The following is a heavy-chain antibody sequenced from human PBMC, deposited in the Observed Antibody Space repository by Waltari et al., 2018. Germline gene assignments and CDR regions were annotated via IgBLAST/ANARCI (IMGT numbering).Heavy chain of an antibody. J-gene: IGHJ4*02. CDR2: ISAYHGNT. CDR1: GYTFTSYG. Sequence: GESGAEVKKPGASVKVSCKASGYTFTSYGISWVRQAPGQGLEWMGWISAYHGNTNYAQKLQGRVTMTTDTSTSTAYMELRSLRSDDTAVYYCASGQYGDYFDYFDYWGQGTLVTVSS. CDR3: ASGQYGDYFDYFDY. V-gene: IGHV1-18*01. D-gene: IGHD4-17*01.